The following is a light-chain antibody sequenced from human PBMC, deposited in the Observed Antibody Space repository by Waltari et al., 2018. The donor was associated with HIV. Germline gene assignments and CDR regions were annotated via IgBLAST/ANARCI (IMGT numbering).Light chain of an antibody. CDR3: AAWDDSLNVL. CDR2: SNN. CDR1: SSNIGRNT. V-gene: IGLV1-44*01. J-gene: IGLJ2*01. Sequence: QSVLTQPPSASGTPGQRVTISCSGSSSNIGRNTVNWYQQLPGTAPNLLIYSNNQRPSGVPDRFSGSKSGTSASLAISGLQSEDEADYYCAAWDDSLNVLFGGGTKLTVL.